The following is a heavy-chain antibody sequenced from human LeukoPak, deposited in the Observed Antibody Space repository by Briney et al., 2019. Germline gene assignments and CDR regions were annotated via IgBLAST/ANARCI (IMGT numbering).Heavy chain of an antibody. V-gene: IGHV3-9*01. D-gene: IGHD3-22*01. CDR1: GFTFDDYA. CDR2: ISWNSGSI. CDR3: AKGNTYYYDSSGYYFGY. J-gene: IGHJ4*02. Sequence: PGRSLRLSCAASGFTFDDYAMHWVRQAPGKGLEWVSGISWNSGSIGYADSVKGRFTISGDNAKNSLYLQMNSLRAEDTALYYCAKGNTYYYDSSGYYFGYWGQGTLVTVSS.